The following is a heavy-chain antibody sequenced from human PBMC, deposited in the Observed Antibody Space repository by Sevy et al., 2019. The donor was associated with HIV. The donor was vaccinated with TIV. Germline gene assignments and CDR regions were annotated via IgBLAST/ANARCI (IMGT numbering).Heavy chain of an antibody. CDR2: ISSSSYI. D-gene: IGHD3-22*01. CDR3: ARVGAPTYYYDSSGYYGY. Sequence: GGSLRLSCAASGFTFSSYSMNWVRQAPGKGLEWVSSISSSSYIYYADSVKGRFTISRDNAKNSLYLQMNSLRAEDTAVYYCARVGAPTYYYDSSGYYGYWGQGTLVTVPS. J-gene: IGHJ4*02. V-gene: IGHV3-21*01. CDR1: GFTFSSYS.